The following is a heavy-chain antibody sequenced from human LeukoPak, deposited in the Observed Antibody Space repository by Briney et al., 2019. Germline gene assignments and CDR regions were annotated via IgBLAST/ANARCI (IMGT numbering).Heavy chain of an antibody. CDR2: ISGYNGNT. CDR3: TRDRSASGSQNY. J-gene: IGHJ4*02. Sequence: AASVKVSCKTSGYTFTSYGIGWVRQAPGQGLEWMAWISGYNGNTNYAQKLQGRVTVTTDTSTSTAYMELRSLRSDDTTVYYCTRDRSASGSQNYWGQGTLVTVS. D-gene: IGHD1-26*01. CDR1: GYTFTSYG. V-gene: IGHV1-18*01.